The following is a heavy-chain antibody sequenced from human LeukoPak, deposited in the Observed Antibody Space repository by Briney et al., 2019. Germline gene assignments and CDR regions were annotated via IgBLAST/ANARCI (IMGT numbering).Heavy chain of an antibody. CDR1: GFTFSSYA. V-gene: IGHV3-64*01. J-gene: IGHJ3*02. D-gene: IGHD3-16*01. CDR3: AREAITEGGNDDAFDI. CDR2: ISSNGGST. Sequence: GGSLRLSCAASGFTFSSYAMHWVRQAPGKGLEYVSAISSNGGSTYYANSVKGRFTISRDNSKNTLYLQMGSLRAEDTAVYYCAREAITEGGNDDAFDIWGQGTMVTVSS.